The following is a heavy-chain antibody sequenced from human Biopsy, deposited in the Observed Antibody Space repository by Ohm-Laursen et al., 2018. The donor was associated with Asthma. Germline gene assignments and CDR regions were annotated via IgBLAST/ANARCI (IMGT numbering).Heavy chain of an antibody. D-gene: IGHD1-1*01. CDR2: ISKDASTQ. J-gene: IGHJ3*02. Sequence: SLRLSCAASGFTFMTYGMHWVRQVPGKGLEWVGVISKDASTQDYADSVKGRFTMARDNSKNTLDLQMNSLREEDTAVYYCVRDGTDDAFDIWGQGTVVSVSS. CDR3: VRDGTDDAFDI. V-gene: IGHV3-30*06. CDR1: GFTFMTYG.